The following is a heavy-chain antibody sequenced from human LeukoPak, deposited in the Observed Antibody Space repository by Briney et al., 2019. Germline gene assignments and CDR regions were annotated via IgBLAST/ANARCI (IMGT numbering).Heavy chain of an antibody. Sequence: SVKVSCKASGGTFSSYAISWVRQAPGQGLEWMGGIIPIFGTANYAQKFQGRDTITADKSTSTAYMELSSLRSEDTAVYYCARVNLGRYCSGGSCSYYFDYWGQGTLVTVSS. CDR1: GGTFSSYA. CDR2: IIPIFGTA. D-gene: IGHD2-15*01. J-gene: IGHJ4*02. CDR3: ARVNLGRYCSGGSCSYYFDY. V-gene: IGHV1-69*06.